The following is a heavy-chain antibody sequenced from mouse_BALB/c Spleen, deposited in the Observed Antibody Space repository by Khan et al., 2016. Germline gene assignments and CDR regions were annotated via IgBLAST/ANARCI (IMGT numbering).Heavy chain of an antibody. CDR2: INTDSSTI. Sequence: EVKLLESGGGLVQPGGSLKLSCAASGFDFSRYWMSWVRQAPGKGLEWIGEINTDSSTINYTQSLKEKFIISRDNAKNTLYLQMSKVSTEDTALYYCASTFWYFSVWGAGTTVTVSS. CDR1: GFDFSRYW. CDR3: ASTFWYFSV. J-gene: IGHJ1*01. V-gene: IGHV4-1*02.